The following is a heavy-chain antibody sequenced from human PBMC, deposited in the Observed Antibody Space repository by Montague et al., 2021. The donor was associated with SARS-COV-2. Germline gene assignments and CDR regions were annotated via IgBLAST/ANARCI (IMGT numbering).Heavy chain of an antibody. CDR3: ARLGDGVVPSPILGVGPYYSYYYMDV. J-gene: IGHJ6*03. CDR1: GGSFSTYS. D-gene: IGHD3-10*01. CDR2: IHHGGST. V-gene: IGHV4-34*01. Sequence: SETLSLTCAVHGGSFSTYSWNWIRQPPGKGLEWIGEIHHGGSTNYNPSLKSRVTISADTSKNQSSLKLTSVAAADTAVYYCARLGDGVVPSPILGVGPYYSYYYMDVWGKGTTGTVSS.